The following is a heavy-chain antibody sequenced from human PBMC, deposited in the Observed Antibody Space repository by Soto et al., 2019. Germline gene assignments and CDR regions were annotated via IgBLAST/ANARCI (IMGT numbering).Heavy chain of an antibody. V-gene: IGHV4-34*01. J-gene: IGHJ5*02. Sequence: QVQLQQWGAGLLKPSETLSLTCAVYGGSFSGYYWSWIRQPPGKGLEWIGEINHSGSTKYNPSLKSRVTXXVXTXXNQFSLKLSSVTAADTAVYYCASLTGPTLYNWFDPWGQGTLVTVSS. D-gene: IGHD3-9*01. CDR3: ASLTGPTLYNWFDP. CDR2: INHSGST. CDR1: GGSFSGYY.